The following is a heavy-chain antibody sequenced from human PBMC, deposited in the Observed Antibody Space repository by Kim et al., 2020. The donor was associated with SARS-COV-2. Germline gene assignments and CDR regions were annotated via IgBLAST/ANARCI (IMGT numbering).Heavy chain of an antibody. J-gene: IGHJ4*02. V-gene: IGHV3-23*01. CDR3: AKDGPLAAAGTGSFDY. Sequence: GGSLRLSCAASGFTFSSYAMSWVRQAPGKGLEWVSAISGSGGSTYYADSVKDRFTISRDNSKNTLYLQMNSLRAEDTAVYYCAKDGPLAAAGTGSFDYWGQGTLVTVSS. D-gene: IGHD6-13*01. CDR1: GFTFSSYA. CDR2: ISGSGGST.